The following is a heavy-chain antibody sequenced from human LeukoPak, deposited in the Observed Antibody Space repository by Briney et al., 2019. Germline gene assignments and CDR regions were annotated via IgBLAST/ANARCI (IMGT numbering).Heavy chain of an antibody. V-gene: IGHV3-21*01. Sequence: GGSLRLSCAASGFTFSSYSMNWVRQAPGKGLEWVSSISSGSSYIYYADSVKGRFTISRDNAKNSLYLQMNSLRAEDTAVYYCAREGKYYYGSGGGDAFDIWGQGTMVTVSS. CDR1: GFTFSSYS. CDR2: ISSGSSYI. CDR3: AREGKYYYGSGGGDAFDI. J-gene: IGHJ3*02. D-gene: IGHD3-10*01.